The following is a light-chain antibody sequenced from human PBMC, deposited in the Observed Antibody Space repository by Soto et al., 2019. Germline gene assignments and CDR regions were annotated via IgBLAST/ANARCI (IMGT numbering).Light chain of an antibody. CDR1: SSDVGAYNY. Sequence: QSALTQPRSVSGSPGQSVTISCTGTSSDVGAYNYVSWYQQEPGKAPKLMIYDVIKRPSGVPDRFSGSKSDNAASLTISGPQLEDGADYFCFSYAGTYTFFFGTGTKVPAL. J-gene: IGLJ1*01. CDR2: DVI. CDR3: FSYAGTYTFF. V-gene: IGLV2-11*01.